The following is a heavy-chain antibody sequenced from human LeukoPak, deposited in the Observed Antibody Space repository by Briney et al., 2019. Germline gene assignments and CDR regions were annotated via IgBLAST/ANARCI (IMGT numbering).Heavy chain of an antibody. CDR2: IYTSGST. V-gene: IGHV4-61*02. J-gene: IGHJ4*02. D-gene: IGHD5-18*01. CDR1: GGSISSGSYY. Sequence: PSETLSLTCTVSGGSISSGSYYWSWIRQPAGKGLEWIGRIYTSGSTIYNPSLKSRVTISVGPSKKQFSLKLSSVTASDTAVYYCATNGGYTSGYYFDSWGQGTLVTVSS. CDR3: ATNGGYTSGYYFDS.